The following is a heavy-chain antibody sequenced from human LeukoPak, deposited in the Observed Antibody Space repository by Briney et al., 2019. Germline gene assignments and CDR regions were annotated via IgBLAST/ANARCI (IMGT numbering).Heavy chain of an antibody. V-gene: IGHV4-59*11. CDR2: IHYTGKP. J-gene: IGHJ6*02. CDR3: ARFGVDYDMDV. Sequence: SETLSLTCSVSGGSISGHYWTWIRQPPGKGLEWIGQIHYTGKPDYNPSLKSRITISVDTSKNQVSLQVSSVTAADSAIYYCARFGVDYDMDVWGHGTTDTVFS. D-gene: IGHD3-16*01. CDR1: GGSISGHY.